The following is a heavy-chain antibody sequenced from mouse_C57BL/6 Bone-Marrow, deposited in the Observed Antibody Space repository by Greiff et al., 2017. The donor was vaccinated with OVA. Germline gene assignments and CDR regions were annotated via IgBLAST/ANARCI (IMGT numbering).Heavy chain of an antibody. J-gene: IGHJ3*01. V-gene: IGHV14-4*01. CDR2: IDPENGDT. Sequence: VTLKESGAELVRPGASVKLSCTASGFNIKDDYMHWVKQRPEQGLEWIGWIDPENGDTEYASKFQGKATITADTSSNTAYLQLSSLTSEDTAVYYCTTYHYSNFAWFAYWGQGTLVTVSA. CDR1: GFNIKDDY. CDR3: TTYHYSNFAWFAY. D-gene: IGHD2-5*01.